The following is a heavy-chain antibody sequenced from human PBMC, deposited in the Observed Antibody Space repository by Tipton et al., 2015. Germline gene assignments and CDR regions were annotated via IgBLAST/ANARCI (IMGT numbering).Heavy chain of an antibody. Sequence: SLRLSCRASGFTFSRYNMNWVRRAPGKGLEWVSSISSSSSYLYYTDSVKGRFTISRDNAKNSLYLQMNSLRAEDTAVYYCARDRTGAADYWGQGILVTVSS. CDR1: GFTFSRYN. J-gene: IGHJ4*02. D-gene: IGHD6-25*01. V-gene: IGHV3-21*01. CDR3: ARDRTGAADY. CDR2: ISSSSSYL.